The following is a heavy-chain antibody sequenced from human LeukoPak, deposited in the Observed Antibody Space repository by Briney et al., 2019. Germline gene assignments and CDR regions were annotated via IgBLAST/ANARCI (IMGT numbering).Heavy chain of an antibody. Sequence: PGGSLRLSCAASGFTFSSYYMNWVRQAPGRGLEWVSSITSSSCYIYYADSVKGRFTILRDNAKNSLYLQMNSLRAEDTAVYYCARDFTNHLYSYYYGMDVWGQGTTVTVSS. CDR1: GFTFSSYY. CDR3: ARDFTNHLYSYYYGMDV. V-gene: IGHV3-21*01. CDR2: ITSSSCYI. D-gene: IGHD1-14*01. J-gene: IGHJ6*02.